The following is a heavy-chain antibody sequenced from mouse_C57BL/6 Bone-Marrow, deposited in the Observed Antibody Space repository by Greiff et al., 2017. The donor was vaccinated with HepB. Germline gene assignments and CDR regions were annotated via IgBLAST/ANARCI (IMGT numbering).Heavy chain of an antibody. D-gene: IGHD1-1*01. V-gene: IGHV5-9*01. CDR1: GFTFSSYT. CDR2: ISGGGGNT. J-gene: IGHJ4*01. CDR3: ARHLTTVGDYYAMDY. Sequence: EVQGVESGGGLVKPGGSLKLSCAASGFTFSSYTMSWVRQTPEKRLEWVATISGGGGNTYYPDSVKGRFTISRDNAKNTLYLQMSSLRSEDTALYYCARHLTTVGDYYAMDYWGQGTSVTVSS.